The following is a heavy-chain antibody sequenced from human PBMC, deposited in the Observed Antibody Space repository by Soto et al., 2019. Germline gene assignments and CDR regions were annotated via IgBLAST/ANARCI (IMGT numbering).Heavy chain of an antibody. V-gene: IGHV4-4*02. CDR2: MSHSGTT. CDR1: GASIISSDW. Sequence: QVQRQESGPGLVMPSGTLSLTCAVSGASIISSDWWNWVRQPPGKGREWIGEMSHSGTTIYNPSLKGRVTISVDVSKNHFSLNLTSVTAADTAVYYCARDFKAPKDAWAFDYWGRGTLVTVSS. CDR3: ARDFKAPKDAWAFDY. J-gene: IGHJ4*02. D-gene: IGHD3-16*01.